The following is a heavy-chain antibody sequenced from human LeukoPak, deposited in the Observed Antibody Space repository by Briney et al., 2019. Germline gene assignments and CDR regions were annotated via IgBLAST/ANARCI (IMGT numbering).Heavy chain of an antibody. CDR1: GFSLRTSGMC. CDR3: ARMTQQLVYWYFDL. D-gene: IGHD6-13*01. CDR2: IDWDDDK. J-gene: IGHJ2*01. Sequence: SGPTLMKPTQTLTLTCTFSGFSLRTSGMCVSWIRQPPGKALEWLALIDWDDDKYYSTSLKTRLTISKDTSKNQVVLTMTNMDPVDTATYYCARMTQQLVYWYFDLWGRGTLVTVSS. V-gene: IGHV2-70*01.